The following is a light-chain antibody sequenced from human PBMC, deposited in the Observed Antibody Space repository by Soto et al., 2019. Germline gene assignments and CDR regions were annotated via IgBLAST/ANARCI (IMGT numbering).Light chain of an antibody. CDR2: GST. CDR1: SSDIGAGSE. V-gene: IGLV1-40*01. J-gene: IGLJ1*01. CDR3: QSYDNSLSAYV. Sequence: QSVLTQPASLSGSPGQRVTISCTGTSSDIGAGSEVPWYQQLPGTAPKLLIFGSTNRPSGVPDRFSGSKSATSASLAITGLQAEDEADYYCQSYDNSLSAYVFGTGTKVTVL.